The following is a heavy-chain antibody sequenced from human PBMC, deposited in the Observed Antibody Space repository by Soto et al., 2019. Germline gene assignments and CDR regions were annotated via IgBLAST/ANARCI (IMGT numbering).Heavy chain of an antibody. CDR1: GFTFSAFA. D-gene: IGHD4-17*01. J-gene: IGHJ4*02. CDR2: VSGSGSNT. CDR3: ARDLDYAFDY. Sequence: GGSLRLSCAASGFTFSAFAMSWVRQAPGKGLEWVSSVSGSGSNTSYADLVKGRFTTSRDNSKNTLFLQMNSLRAEDTAVYYCARDLDYAFDYWGQGALVTVSS. V-gene: IGHV3-23*01.